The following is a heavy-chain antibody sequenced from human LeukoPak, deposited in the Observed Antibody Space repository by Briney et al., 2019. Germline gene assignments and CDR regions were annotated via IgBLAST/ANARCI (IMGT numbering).Heavy chain of an antibody. V-gene: IGHV3-7*01. CDR2: INQDGSEQ. CDR3: ARIRILVSLDY. Sequence: AGGSLRLSCAASGFSFSSHGMSWVRQAPGKGLEWVANINQDGSEQYYVDSVKGRFTVSRDNAKNSLYLQMNSLRAEDTAVYYCARIRILVSLDYWGQGTLVTVSS. D-gene: IGHD2-8*02. J-gene: IGHJ4*02. CDR1: GFSFSSHG.